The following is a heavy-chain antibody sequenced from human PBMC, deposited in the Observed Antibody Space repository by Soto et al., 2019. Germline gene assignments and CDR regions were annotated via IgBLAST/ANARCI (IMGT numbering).Heavy chain of an antibody. Sequence: GGSLRLSCAASGFTFSSYSMNWVRQAPGKGLEWVSGISWNSGRIGYGDSVKGRFTISRDNAKNSLYLQMNSLRTEDTAFYYCAKDQDPGIAAAGLDYWGQGTLVTVSS. CDR1: GFTFSSYS. D-gene: IGHD6-13*01. J-gene: IGHJ4*02. CDR2: ISWNSGRI. CDR3: AKDQDPGIAAAGLDY. V-gene: IGHV3-9*01.